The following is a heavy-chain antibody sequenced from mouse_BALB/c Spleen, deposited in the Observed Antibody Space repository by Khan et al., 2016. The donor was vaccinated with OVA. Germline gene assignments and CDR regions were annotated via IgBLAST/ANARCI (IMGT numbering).Heavy chain of an antibody. D-gene: IGHD4-1*01. Sequence: VQLQQSGPGLVKPSQSLSLTCTVTGYSITSDYAWNWIRQFPGNKLEWMGYISYSGSTTYNPSLKSRISITRDTSKDQFFLQLKSVTSEDTATYYRASELGRYYALDYWGQGTSVTVSS. V-gene: IGHV3-2*02. CDR1: GYSITSDYA. J-gene: IGHJ4*01. CDR2: ISYSGST. CDR3: ASELGRYYALDY.